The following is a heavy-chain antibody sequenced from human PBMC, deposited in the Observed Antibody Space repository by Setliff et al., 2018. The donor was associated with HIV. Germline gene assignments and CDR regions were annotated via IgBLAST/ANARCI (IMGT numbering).Heavy chain of an antibody. CDR1: GGSISSGSYY. CDR2: IYTSGST. V-gene: IGHV4-61*02. CDR3: ARVEYSSGWCSDGDNWFDP. J-gene: IGHJ5*02. D-gene: IGHD6-19*01. Sequence: PSETLSLTCTVSGGSISSGSYYWSWIRQPAGKGLEWIGRIYTSGSTNYNPSLKSRVTISVDTSKNQFSLKLSSVTAADTAVYYCARVEYSSGWCSDGDNWFDPWGQGTLVTVSS.